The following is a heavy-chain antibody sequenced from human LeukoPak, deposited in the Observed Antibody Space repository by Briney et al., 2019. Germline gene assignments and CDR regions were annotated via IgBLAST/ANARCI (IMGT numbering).Heavy chain of an antibody. Sequence: GASVKVSCKASGYTFTGYYMHWVRQAPGQGLEWMGWINPNSGGTNYAQKFQGRVTMTRDTSISTAYMEPSRLRSDDTAVYYCARIPGQWLLVSRLAFDIWGQGTMVTVSS. CDR2: INPNSGGT. CDR1: GYTFTGYY. J-gene: IGHJ3*02. V-gene: IGHV1-2*02. D-gene: IGHD6-19*01. CDR3: ARIPGQWLLVSRLAFDI.